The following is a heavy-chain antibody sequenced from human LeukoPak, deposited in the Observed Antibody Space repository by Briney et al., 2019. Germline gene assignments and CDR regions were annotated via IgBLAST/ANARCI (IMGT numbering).Heavy chain of an antibody. Sequence: PSETLSLTRTVSGGSISSSSYYWGWIRQPPGKGLEWIGSIYYSGSTYYNPSLKSRVTISVDTSKNQFSLKLSSVTAADTAVYYCARIRCGHTNGICYNYWGQGTLVTVSS. CDR2: IYYSGST. CDR1: GGSISSSSYY. CDR3: ARIRCGHTNGICYNY. J-gene: IGHJ4*02. V-gene: IGHV4-39*01. D-gene: IGHD2-8*01.